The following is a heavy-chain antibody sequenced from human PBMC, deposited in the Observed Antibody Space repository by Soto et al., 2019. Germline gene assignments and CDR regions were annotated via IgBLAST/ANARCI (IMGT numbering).Heavy chain of an antibody. V-gene: IGHV5-51*01. J-gene: IGHJ6*02. CDR2: IYPGDSDT. CDR1: GYSFTSYW. D-gene: IGHD2-2*01. Sequence: LGESLKISCKGSGYSFTSYWIGWVRQMPGKGLEWMGIIYPGDSDTRYSPSFQGQVTISADKSISTAYLQWSSLKASDTAMYYCAPTTSGTSCYRCGMDVWGQGTRVTVSS. CDR3: APTTSGTSCYRCGMDV.